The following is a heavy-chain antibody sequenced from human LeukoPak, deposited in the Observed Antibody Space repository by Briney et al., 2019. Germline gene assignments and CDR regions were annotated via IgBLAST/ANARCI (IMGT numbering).Heavy chain of an antibody. D-gene: IGHD6-19*01. CDR1: GFTFSTYS. V-gene: IGHV3-23*01. CDR3: AKSSSWYAGGFDY. J-gene: IGHJ4*02. CDR2: ISGSGGST. Sequence: GGSLRLSCAASGFTFSTYSMNWVRQAPGKGLEWVSAISGSGGSTYYADSVKGRFTISRDNSKNTLYLQMNSLRAEDTAVYYCAKSSSWYAGGFDYWGRGTLVTVSS.